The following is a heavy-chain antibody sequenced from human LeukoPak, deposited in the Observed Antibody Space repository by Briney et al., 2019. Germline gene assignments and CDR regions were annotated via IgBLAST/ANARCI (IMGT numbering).Heavy chain of an antibody. CDR1: GGTFNSYA. CDR2: INPNSGGT. D-gene: IGHD5-24*01. V-gene: IGHV1-2*02. CDR3: ARERDGYNLDY. J-gene: IGHJ4*02. Sequence: ASVKVSCKASGGTFNSYAISWVRQAPGQGLEWMGWINPNSGGTNYAQKFQGRVTMTRDTSISTAYMELSRLRSDDTAVYYCARERDGYNLDYWGQGTLVTVSS.